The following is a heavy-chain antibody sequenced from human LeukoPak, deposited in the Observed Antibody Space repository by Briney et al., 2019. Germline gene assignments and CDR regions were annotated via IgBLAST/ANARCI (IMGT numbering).Heavy chain of an antibody. V-gene: IGHV3-23*01. D-gene: IGHD3-10*01. CDR3: AKVNYYGSGSYLD. CDR2: ISGSGGST. Sequence: AGGSLRLSCAASGFTFSNYAMSWVRQAPGKGLEWVSAISGSGGSTYYADSVKGRFTISRDNSKNTLYLQMNSLRAEDTAVYYGAKVNYYGSGSYLDWGQGTLVTVSS. CDR1: GFTFSNYA. J-gene: IGHJ4*02.